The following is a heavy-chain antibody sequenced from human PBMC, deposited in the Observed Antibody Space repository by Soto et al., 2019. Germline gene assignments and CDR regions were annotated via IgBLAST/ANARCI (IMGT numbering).Heavy chain of an antibody. D-gene: IGHD3-22*01. CDR2: ISGSGGST. J-gene: IGHJ4*02. Sequence: GGTLRLSCAASGFTFSSYAMSWVRQAPGKGLEWVSAISGSGGSTYYADSVKGRFTISSDNSKNTLYLQMNSMRAEDTAVYYFAKVPDYYDSSGQYYCDYWGQGSRFTVSS. CDR1: GFTFSSYA. CDR3: AKVPDYYDSSGQYYCDY. V-gene: IGHV3-23*01.